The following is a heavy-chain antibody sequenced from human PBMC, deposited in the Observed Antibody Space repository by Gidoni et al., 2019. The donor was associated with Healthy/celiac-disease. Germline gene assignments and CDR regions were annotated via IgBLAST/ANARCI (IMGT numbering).Heavy chain of an antibody. CDR2: ISWNSGSI. V-gene: IGHV3-9*01. J-gene: IGHJ6*02. CDR3: AKGSWDCSGGSCYYYYGMDV. Sequence: EVQLVESGGGLVQPGRSLRLSCADSGFTFDDYAMHWVRQAPGKGLEWVSGISWNSGSIGYEDSVKGRFTISRDNAKNSLYLQMNSLRAEDTALYYCAKGSWDCSGGSCYYYYGMDVWGQGTTVTVSS. D-gene: IGHD2-15*01. CDR1: GFTFDDYA.